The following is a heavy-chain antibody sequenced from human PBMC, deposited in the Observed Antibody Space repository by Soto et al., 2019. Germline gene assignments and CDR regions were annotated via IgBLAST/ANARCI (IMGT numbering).Heavy chain of an antibody. D-gene: IGHD1-26*01. V-gene: IGHV1-18*01. J-gene: IGHJ4*02. CDR3: ARGGQWDFLSDY. CDR2: ISAYNGNT. CDR1: GYSFTRYY. Sequence: ASVKVSCKASGYSFTRYYINRVRQAPGQGLEWMGWISAYNGNTHYEEKLQGRVTLTTDTSTSTAYMELRSLRSDDTAVYFCARGGQWDFLSDYWGQGTLVTVSS.